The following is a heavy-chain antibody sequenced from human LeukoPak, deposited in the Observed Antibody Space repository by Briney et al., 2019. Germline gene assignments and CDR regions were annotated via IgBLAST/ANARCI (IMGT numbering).Heavy chain of an antibody. CDR1: GGSFSGYY. J-gene: IGHJ2*01. CDR2: INHSGST. V-gene: IGHV4-34*01. CDR3: ARGRRASVVTAIRYFDR. D-gene: IGHD2-21*02. Sequence: SETLSLTCAVYGGSFSGYYWSWIRQPPGKGLEWIGEINHSGSTNYNPSLKSRVTISVDTSKNQFSLKLSSVTAADTAVYYCARGRRASVVTAIRYFDRWGRGTLVTVSS.